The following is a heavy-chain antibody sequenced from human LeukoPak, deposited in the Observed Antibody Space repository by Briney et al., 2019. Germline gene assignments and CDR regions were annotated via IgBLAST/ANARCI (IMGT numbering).Heavy chain of an antibody. J-gene: IGHJ3*02. CDR2: INPNSGGT. D-gene: IGHD3-10*01. V-gene: IGHV1-2*06. CDR3: ARGYGSAHGGAFDI. CDR1: GYTFTGYY. Sequence: ASVKVSCKASGYTFTGYYIHWVRQAPGQRLEWMGRINPNSGGTNYAQKFQGRVTMTRDTSISTGYMELSRLRSDDTAAYYCARGYGSAHGGAFDIWGQGTMVTVSS.